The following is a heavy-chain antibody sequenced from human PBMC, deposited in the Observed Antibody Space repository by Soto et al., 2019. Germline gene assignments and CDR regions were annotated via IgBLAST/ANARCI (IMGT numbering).Heavy chain of an antibody. CDR1: GFTFSTSW. D-gene: IGHD2-15*01. CDR3: ARDIGYGGS. V-gene: IGHV3-74*01. Sequence: VQLVESGGGLVQPGGSLRLSCAASGFTFSTSWMHWVRQTPGKGLVWVSHINPDGSITTYADSAKGRFTISRDNARNTLFLEMNNVRAEDTSVYFCARDIGYGGSWGQGTLVTVSS. J-gene: IGHJ4*02. CDR2: INPDGSIT.